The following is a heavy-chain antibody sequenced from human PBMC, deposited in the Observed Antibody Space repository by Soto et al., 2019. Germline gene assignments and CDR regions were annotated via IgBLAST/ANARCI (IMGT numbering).Heavy chain of an antibody. J-gene: IGHJ5*02. V-gene: IGHV4-39*01. CDR2: IYYSGST. D-gene: IGHD3-10*01. CDR3: ARRSNYYGLSNWFDP. CDR1: GGSISSSSYY. Sequence: QLQLQESGPGLVKPSETLSLTCTVSGGSISSSSYYWGWIRQPPGKGLEWIGSIYYSGSTYYNPSLKSRVTISVDTSKNQFSLKLSSVTAADTAVYYCARRSNYYGLSNWFDPWGQGTLVTVSS.